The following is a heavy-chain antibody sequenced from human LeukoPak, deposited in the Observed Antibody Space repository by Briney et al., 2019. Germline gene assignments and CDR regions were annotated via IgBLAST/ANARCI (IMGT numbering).Heavy chain of an antibody. CDR3: ARIAAALGGFDP. D-gene: IGHD6-13*01. CDR2: ISSSSSYI. V-gene: IGHV3-21*01. J-gene: IGHJ5*02. Sequence: PGGSLRLSCAASGLTCSSYSMNWVRQAPGKGLEWVSSISSSSSYIYYADSVKGRFTISRDNAKNSLYLQVISLRAEDTAVCYCARIAAALGGFDPWGQGTLVTVSS. CDR1: GLTCSSYS.